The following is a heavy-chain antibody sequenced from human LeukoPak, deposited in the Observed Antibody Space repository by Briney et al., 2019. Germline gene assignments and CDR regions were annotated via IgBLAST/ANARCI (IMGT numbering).Heavy chain of an antibody. CDR1: GFTFSDYY. D-gene: IGHD3-3*01. Sequence: GGSLRLSCAASGFTFSDYYMSWIRQAPGKGLEWVSYISSSGSTIYYADSVKGRFTISRDNAKNPLYLQMNSLRAEDTAVYYCARATGLDFWSGYPSYFDYWGQGTLVTVSS. J-gene: IGHJ4*02. CDR2: ISSSGSTI. CDR3: ARATGLDFWSGYPSYFDY. V-gene: IGHV3-11*01.